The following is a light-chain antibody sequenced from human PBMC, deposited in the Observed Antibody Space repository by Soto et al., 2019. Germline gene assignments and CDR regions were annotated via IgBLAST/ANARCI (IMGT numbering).Light chain of an antibody. CDR1: QSLFFSSNNRNF. V-gene: IGKV4-1*01. CDR3: QQYYRNPLT. Sequence: DIVMTQSPDSLAVSLGERATINCKSSQSLFFSSNNRNFLAWYQQKPGQPPKLLFYWASTRESGVPDRFSGSGSGTDFTLTISSLQAEDVAVYYFQQYYRNPLTFGQGTKLEIK. CDR2: WAS. J-gene: IGKJ2*01.